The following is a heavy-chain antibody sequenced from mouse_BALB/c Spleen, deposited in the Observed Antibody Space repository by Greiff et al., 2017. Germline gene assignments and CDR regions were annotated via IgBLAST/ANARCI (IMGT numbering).Heavy chain of an antibody. V-gene: IGHV14-3*02. D-gene: IGHD4-1*01. CDR1: GFNIKDTY. CDR3: ARGLGRNY. CDR2: IDPANGNT. Sequence: EVKLLESGAELVKPGASVKLSCTASGFNIKDTYMHWVKQRPEQGLEWIGRIDPANGNTKYDPKFQGKATITADTSSNTAYLQLSSLTSEDTAVYYCARGLGRNYWGQGTTLTVSS. J-gene: IGHJ2*01.